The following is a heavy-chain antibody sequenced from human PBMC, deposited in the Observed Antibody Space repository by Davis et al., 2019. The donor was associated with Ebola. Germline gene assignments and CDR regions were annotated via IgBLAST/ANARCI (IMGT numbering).Heavy chain of an antibody. V-gene: IGHV3-23*01. D-gene: IGHD1-26*01. J-gene: IGHJ4*02. CDR1: VITFSSYA. CDR2: ISPSGGST. Sequence: GESLKISCTDSVITFSSYAMTWVRQAPGKGLEWVSAISPSGGSTYYADSVKGRFTISRDNAKSTLYLQMNNLRAEDTAVYYCARDSIVGPTTFDYWGQGTLVTVSS. CDR3: ARDSIVGPTTFDY.